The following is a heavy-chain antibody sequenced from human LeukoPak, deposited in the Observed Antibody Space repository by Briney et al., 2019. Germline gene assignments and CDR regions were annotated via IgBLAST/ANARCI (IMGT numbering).Heavy chain of an antibody. D-gene: IGHD3-9*01. CDR3: ARSDILTGYSLNWFDP. Sequence: GASVKVSCETSGYSFTNYGITWVRQAPGQGLEWMGWISAYNGNTNYAQKLQGRVTMTTDTSTSTAYMELRSLRSDDTAVYYCARSDILTGYSLNWFDPWGQGTLVTVSS. CDR2: ISAYNGNT. CDR1: GYSFTNYG. V-gene: IGHV1-18*01. J-gene: IGHJ5*02.